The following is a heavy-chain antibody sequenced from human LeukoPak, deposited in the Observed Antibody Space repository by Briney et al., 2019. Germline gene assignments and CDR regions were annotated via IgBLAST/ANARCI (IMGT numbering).Heavy chain of an antibody. V-gene: IGHV3-30*02. J-gene: IGHJ4*02. CDR1: GFTFSSYG. CDR3: ARGDGYNWNDFDY. D-gene: IGHD5-24*01. CDR2: IRYDGSNK. Sequence: GGSLRLSCAASGFTFSSYGMHWVRQAPGKGLEWVAFIRYDGSNKYYADSVKGRFTISRDNSKNTLYLQMNSLRAEDTAVYYCARGDGYNWNDFDYWGQGTLVTVSS.